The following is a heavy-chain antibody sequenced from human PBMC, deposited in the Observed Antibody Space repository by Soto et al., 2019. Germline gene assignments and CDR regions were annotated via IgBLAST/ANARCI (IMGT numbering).Heavy chain of an antibody. Sequence: QVQLVQSGAEVKKPGASVKVSCKASGYTFTSYGISWVRQAPGQGLEWMGWISAYNGNTNYAQKLQGRVNMTTDTSTSTAYMELRSLRSDDTAVYYCARSTGDYIWGSYRYPRGYYFDYWGQGTLVTVSS. J-gene: IGHJ4*02. V-gene: IGHV1-18*01. D-gene: IGHD3-16*02. CDR2: ISAYNGNT. CDR3: ARSTGDYIWGSYRYPRGYYFDY. CDR1: GYTFTSYG.